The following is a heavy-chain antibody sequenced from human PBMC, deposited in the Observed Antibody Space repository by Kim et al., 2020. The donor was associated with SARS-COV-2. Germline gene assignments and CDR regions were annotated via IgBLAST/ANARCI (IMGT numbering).Heavy chain of an antibody. CDR3: ARDLGGYGEFGY. V-gene: IGHV4-31*02. D-gene: IGHD5-12*01. J-gene: IGHJ4*02. Sequence: CSHPSLKSRVTITVATSKSQFSLNLSSVTAADTAVYYCARDLGGYGEFGYWGQGTLVTGSS.